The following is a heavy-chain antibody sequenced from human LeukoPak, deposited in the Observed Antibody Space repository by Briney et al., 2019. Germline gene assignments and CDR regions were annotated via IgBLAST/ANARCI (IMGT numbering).Heavy chain of an antibody. CDR3: ARQIAVVEPTDPNWFDS. CDR1: GDSITSSNFY. Sequence: PSETLSLTCSVSGDSITSSNFYWAWIRQPPEKGLEGIGSIFHSGSTYYSPSLESRLTMALDTSTGHFSLRLTSVTAADTAIYYCARQIAVVEPTDPNWFDSWGQGTLVTVSS. D-gene: IGHD2-21*01. V-gene: IGHV4-39*07. CDR2: IFHSGST. J-gene: IGHJ5*01.